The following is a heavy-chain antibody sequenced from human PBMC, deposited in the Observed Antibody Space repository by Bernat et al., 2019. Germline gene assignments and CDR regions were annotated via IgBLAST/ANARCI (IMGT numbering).Heavy chain of an antibody. D-gene: IGHD4-23*01. V-gene: IGHV5-51*01. CDR3: ARQPDYGGNPGAFDI. Sequence: EVQLVQSGAEVKKPGESLKISCKGSGYSFTTYCIGGVRQRPGKGLEWMGIIYPGDSDTRYSPSFQGQVTISADRSISTAYLQWSSLKASDTAMYYCARQPDYGGNPGAFDIWGQGTMVTVSS. CDR2: IYPGDSDT. CDR1: GYSFTTYC. J-gene: IGHJ3*02.